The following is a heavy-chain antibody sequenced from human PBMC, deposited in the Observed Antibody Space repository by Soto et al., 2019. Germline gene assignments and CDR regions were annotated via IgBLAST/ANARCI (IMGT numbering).Heavy chain of an antibody. V-gene: IGHV1-3*01. D-gene: IGHD2-2*01. CDR1: GYSFSGYS. J-gene: IGHJ6*02. Sequence: QVQLVQSGAEAKKPGASVKVSCKASGYSFSGYSIQWVRQAPGQRPEWMEWISAGNVITKFSQQLQCRVDTIRDIAASTAYRELQNLTSEDTAVYYCARGSSSLSLVNGAYYGMDVWGQGTTVIVSS. CDR3: ARGSSSLSLVNGAYYGMDV. CDR2: ISAGNVIT.